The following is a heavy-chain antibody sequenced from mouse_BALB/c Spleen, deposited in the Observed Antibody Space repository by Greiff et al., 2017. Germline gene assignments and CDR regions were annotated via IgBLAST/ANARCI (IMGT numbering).Heavy chain of an antibody. J-gene: IGHJ2*01. CDR3: ARGPTVVPYFDY. V-gene: IGHV1-82*01. Sequence: QVQLQQSGPELVKPGASVKISCKASGYAFSSSWMNWVKQRPGQGLEWIGRIYPGDGDTNYNGKFKGKATLTADKSSSTAYMQLSSLTSVDSAVYFCARGPTVVPYFDYWGQGTTLTVSS. CDR1: GYAFSSSW. D-gene: IGHD1-1*01. CDR2: IYPGDGDT.